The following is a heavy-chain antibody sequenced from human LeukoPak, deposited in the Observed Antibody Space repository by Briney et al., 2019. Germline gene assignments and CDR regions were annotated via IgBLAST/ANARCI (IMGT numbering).Heavy chain of an antibody. V-gene: IGHV3-7*03. J-gene: IGHJ6*02. Sequence: PGGSLRLSCAASGFTFSSYWMSWVRQAPGKGLEWVANIKQDGSEKYYVDSVKGRFTISRDNAKNSLYLQMNSLRAEDTAVYYCAGDGHAAAGFYGAFGMDVWGQGTTVTVSS. CDR3: AGDGHAAAGFYGAFGMDV. CDR1: GFTFSSYW. D-gene: IGHD6-13*01. CDR2: IKQDGSEK.